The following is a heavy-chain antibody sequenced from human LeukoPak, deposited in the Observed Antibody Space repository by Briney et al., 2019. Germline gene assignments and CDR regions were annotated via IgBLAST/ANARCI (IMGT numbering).Heavy chain of an antibody. V-gene: IGHV4-39*01. Sequence: SETLSLTCTVSGGSVTYTNYYWGWIRQPPGKGLQWIGVIYYNGKTYYNPSLKSRVTVAVDTSKNQFSLKLSSVTAADTAVYYCASDLEESWGQGTLVTVSS. CDR1: GGSVTYTNYY. J-gene: IGHJ5*02. CDR2: IYYNGKT. CDR3: ASDLEES.